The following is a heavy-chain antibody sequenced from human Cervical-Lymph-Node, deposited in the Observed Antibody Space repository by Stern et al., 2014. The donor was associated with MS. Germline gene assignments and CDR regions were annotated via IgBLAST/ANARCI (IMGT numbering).Heavy chain of an antibody. V-gene: IGHV5-51*01. D-gene: IGHD6-13*01. CDR3: ASRPAYSSSWYLSAFDI. CDR1: GYSFTSYW. Sequence: EVQLVESGAEVKKPGESLKISCKGSGYSFTSYWIGWVRQMPGKGLEWMGIIYPGDSDTRYSPSFQGQVTISADKSISTASRKWSSLKASDPAMYYCASRPAYSSSWYLSAFDIWGQGTMVTVSS. CDR2: IYPGDSDT. J-gene: IGHJ3*02.